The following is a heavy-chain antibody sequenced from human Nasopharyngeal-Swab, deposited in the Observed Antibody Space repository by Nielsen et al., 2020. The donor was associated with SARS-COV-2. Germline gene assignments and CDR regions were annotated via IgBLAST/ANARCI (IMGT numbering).Heavy chain of an antibody. CDR3: ARRREDYMDV. V-gene: IGHV4-59*08. Sequence: WIRQPPGKGLEWIGHIYYTGITNYNPSLKSRVTISVDTSKNQFSLRLTSVTAADTAVYYCARRREDYMDVWGKGKTGTV. D-gene: IGHD5-24*01. CDR2: IYYTGIT. J-gene: IGHJ6*03.